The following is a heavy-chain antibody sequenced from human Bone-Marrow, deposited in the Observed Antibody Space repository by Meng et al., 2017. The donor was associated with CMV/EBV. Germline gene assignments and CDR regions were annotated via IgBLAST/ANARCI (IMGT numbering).Heavy chain of an antibody. Sequence: SVKVSCKASGGTFSSYAISWVRQAPGQGLEWMGGIIPILGIANYAQKFQGRVTITADKSTSTAYMELSSLRSDDTAVYYCARDQKARGMATIRRANAFDIWGQGTMVTVSS. CDR3: ARDQKARGMATIRRANAFDI. D-gene: IGHD5-24*01. J-gene: IGHJ3*02. V-gene: IGHV1-69*10. CDR1: GGTFSSYA. CDR2: IIPILGIA.